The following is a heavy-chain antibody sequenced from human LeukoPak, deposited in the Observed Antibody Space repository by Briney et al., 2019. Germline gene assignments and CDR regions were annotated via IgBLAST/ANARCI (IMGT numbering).Heavy chain of an antibody. V-gene: IGHV3-7*04. CDR3: ARGTYYYEF. CDR2: MNQLGNEK. D-gene: IGHD3-16*01. J-gene: IGHJ4*02. CDR1: KFTFITYW. Sequence: GGSLRLSCAASKFTFITYWMSWVGQAPGKGPEWVAYMNQLGNEKNYLDSVKGRFTISRDNAKNSLYLQMTSLRVEDTAVYYCARGTYYYEFWGQGTLVTVSS.